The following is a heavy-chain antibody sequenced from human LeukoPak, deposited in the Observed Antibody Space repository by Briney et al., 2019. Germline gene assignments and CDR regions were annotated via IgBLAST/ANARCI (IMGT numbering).Heavy chain of an antibody. CDR1: GGSFSGYY. J-gene: IGHJ6*02. Sequence: SETLSLTCAVYGGSFSGYYWSWTRQPPGKGLEWIGGINHSGSTNYNPSLKSRVTISVDTSKNQFSLKLSSVTAADTAVYYCARSPSYYGSGSYYPQYYYYYGMDVWGQGTTVTVSS. D-gene: IGHD3-10*01. CDR3: ARSPSYYGSGSYYPQYYYYYGMDV. CDR2: INHSGST. V-gene: IGHV4-34*01.